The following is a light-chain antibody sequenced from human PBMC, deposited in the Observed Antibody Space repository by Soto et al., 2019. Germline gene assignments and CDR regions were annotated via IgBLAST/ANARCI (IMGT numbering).Light chain of an antibody. J-gene: IGLJ2*01. CDR2: ENY. CDR3: GAWDNSLTGGV. Sequence: QSVLTQPPSVSAAPGQTVTISCSGSSSNIGSNYFSWYQQLPGAAPKLLIYENYERPSVIPDRFSGSKSGTSATLGITGLQTGDEDDYYCGAWDNSLTGGVFGGGTKLTVL. CDR1: SSNIGSNY. V-gene: IGLV1-51*02.